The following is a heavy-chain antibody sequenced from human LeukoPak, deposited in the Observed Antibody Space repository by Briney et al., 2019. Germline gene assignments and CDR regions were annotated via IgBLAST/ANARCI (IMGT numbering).Heavy chain of an antibody. D-gene: IGHD4-23*01. CDR3: AEDLGYGGNLLPAGDY. V-gene: IGHV3-23*01. CDR1: GFTFSSYA. Sequence: GGSLRLSCAASGFTFSSYAMSWVRQAPGKGLEWVSAISGSGGSTYYADSVKGRFTISRDNSKNTLYLQMNSLRAEDTAVYYCAEDLGYGGNLLPAGDYWGQGTLVTVSS. CDR2: ISGSGGST. J-gene: IGHJ4*02.